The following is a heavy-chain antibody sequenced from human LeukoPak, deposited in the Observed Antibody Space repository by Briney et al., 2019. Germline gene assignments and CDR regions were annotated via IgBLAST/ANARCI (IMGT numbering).Heavy chain of an antibody. D-gene: IGHD6-13*01. J-gene: IGHJ5*02. CDR3: AAYSSSWSNWFDP. V-gene: IGHV1-69*01. CDR2: IIPIFGTT. Sequence: GSSVKLSCKASGGTFSTYAITWVRQAPGQGLEWMGGIIPIFGTTNYAQKFEGRVTITADADESTNTAYMELNSLRSEDTAVYYCAAYSSSWSNWFDPWGQGTLVTVSS. CDR1: GGTFSTYA.